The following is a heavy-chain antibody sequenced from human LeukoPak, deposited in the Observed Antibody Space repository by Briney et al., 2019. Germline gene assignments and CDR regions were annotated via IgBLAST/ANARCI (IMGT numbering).Heavy chain of an antibody. CDR1: GGSIGSYY. Sequence: SETLSLTCTVSGGSIGSYYWSWIRQPPGKGLEWIGYIYDSGSTNYNPSLKSRVTISVDTSKNQFSLKLSSVTAADTAVYYCARAFLVGYSPEEYFFDYWGQGTLVTVSS. CDR3: ARAFLVGYSPEEYFFDY. J-gene: IGHJ4*02. D-gene: IGHD2-15*01. V-gene: IGHV4-59*01. CDR2: IYDSGST.